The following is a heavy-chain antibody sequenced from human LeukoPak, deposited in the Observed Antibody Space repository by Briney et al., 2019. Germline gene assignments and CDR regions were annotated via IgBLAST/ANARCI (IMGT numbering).Heavy chain of an antibody. D-gene: IGHD6-13*01. CDR3: ARGPPSSSWDNWFDP. V-gene: IGHV5-51*01. Sequence: GESLKISCKGSGYSFTSYWISWGRQMPGKGLEWMGIIYPGDSDTRYSPSFQGQVTISADKSISTAYPQWSSLKASDTAMYYCARGPPSSSWDNWFDPWGQGTLVTVSS. J-gene: IGHJ5*02. CDR2: IYPGDSDT. CDR1: GYSFTSYW.